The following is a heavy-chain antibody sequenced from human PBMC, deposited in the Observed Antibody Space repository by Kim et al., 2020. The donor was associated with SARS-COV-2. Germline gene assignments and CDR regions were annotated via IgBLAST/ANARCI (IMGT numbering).Heavy chain of an antibody. D-gene: IGHD2-2*02. CDR1: GGSFSGYY. Sequence: SETLSLTCAVYGGSFSGYYWSWIRQPPGKGLEWIGEINHSGSYKYNPSPKSRVTISVDTSKNQFPLKLSYVTAADTAVYYCASLTGYCSSTSGYRGYYYYYYMDVWGKGTTVTVSS. V-gene: IGHV4-34*01. J-gene: IGHJ6*03. CDR3: ASLTGYCSSTSGYRGYYYYYYMDV. CDR2: INHSGSY.